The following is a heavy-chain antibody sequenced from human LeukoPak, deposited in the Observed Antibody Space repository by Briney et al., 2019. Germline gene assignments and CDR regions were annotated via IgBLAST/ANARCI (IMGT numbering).Heavy chain of an antibody. V-gene: IGHV1-69*06. CDR1: GGTFISYA. CDR2: IIPIFGTA. Sequence: ASVKVSCKASGGTFISYAISWVRQAPGQGLEWMGGIIPIFGTANYAQKFQGRVTITADKSTSTAYMELSSLRSEDTAVYYCAREIITAAGKDAFDIWGQGTMVTVSS. J-gene: IGHJ3*02. D-gene: IGHD6-13*01. CDR3: AREIITAAGKDAFDI.